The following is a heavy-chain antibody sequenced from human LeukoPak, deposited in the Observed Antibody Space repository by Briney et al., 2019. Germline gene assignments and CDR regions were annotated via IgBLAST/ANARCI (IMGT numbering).Heavy chain of an antibody. V-gene: IGHV3-49*04. CDR3: TREWGGYGDLPDDY. D-gene: IGHD4-17*01. CDR2: IRSKAYGGTT. CDR1: GFTFGDYA. J-gene: IGHJ4*02. Sequence: GGSLRLSCTASGFTFGDYAMSWVRQAPGKGLEWVGFIRSKAYGGTTEYAASVKGRFTISRDDSKSIAYLQMNSLKTEDTAVYYCTREWGGYGDLPDDYWGQGTLVTVSS.